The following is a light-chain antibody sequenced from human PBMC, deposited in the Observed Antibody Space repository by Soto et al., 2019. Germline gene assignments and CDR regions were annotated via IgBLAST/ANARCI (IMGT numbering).Light chain of an antibody. J-gene: IGKJ1*01. V-gene: IGKV3-15*01. CDR3: QQYNNWGT. Sequence: EVVKTKYPATLSVSPGERATLSCRASQSVSSNLAWYQQKPGQAPRLLIYGASTRATGIPARFSGSGSGTEFTLTISSLQSEDFAVYYCQQYNNWGTFGQGTKVEIK. CDR2: GAS. CDR1: QSVSSN.